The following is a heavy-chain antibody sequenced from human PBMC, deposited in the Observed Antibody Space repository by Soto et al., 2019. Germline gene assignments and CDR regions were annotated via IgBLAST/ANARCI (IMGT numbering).Heavy chain of an antibody. V-gene: IGHV1-2*04. CDR2: INPNSGGT. J-gene: IGHJ5*02. Sequence: VASVKVSCKASGYTFTGYYMHWVRQAPGQGLEWMGWINPNSGGTNYAQKFQGWVTMTRDTSISTAYVELSRLRSDDTAVYYCARTANVEDNWFDPWGQGTLVTVSS. D-gene: IGHD2-8*01. CDR1: GYTFTGYY. CDR3: ARTANVEDNWFDP.